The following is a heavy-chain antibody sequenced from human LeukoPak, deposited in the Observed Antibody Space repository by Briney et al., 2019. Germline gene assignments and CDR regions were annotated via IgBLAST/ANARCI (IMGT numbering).Heavy chain of an antibody. CDR2: INHSGST. CDR3: ARGQGYYYGSGSHNLFDY. J-gene: IGHJ4*02. Sequence: SETPSLTCAVYGGSFSGYYWSWIRQPPGKGLEWIGEINHSGSTNYNPSLKSRVTISVDTSKNQFSLKLSSVTAADTAVYYCARGQGYYYGSGSHNLFDYWGQGTLVTVSS. CDR1: GGSFSGYY. V-gene: IGHV4-34*01. D-gene: IGHD3-10*01.